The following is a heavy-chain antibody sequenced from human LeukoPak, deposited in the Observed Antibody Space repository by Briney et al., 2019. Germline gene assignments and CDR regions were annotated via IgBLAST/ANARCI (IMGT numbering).Heavy chain of an antibody. Sequence: PGGSLRLSCAASGFTFSSYWMSWVRQAPGKGLEWVGNIKQDGSEKWYVDSVKGRFTMSRDNAQNSLFLRMNSLRVEDTAVYYCARVGFSSGYYTGLGDWGQGTLVTVSS. J-gene: IGHJ4*02. CDR3: ARVGFSSGYYTGLGD. CDR2: IKQDGSEK. V-gene: IGHV3-7*01. D-gene: IGHD3-3*01. CDR1: GFTFSSYW.